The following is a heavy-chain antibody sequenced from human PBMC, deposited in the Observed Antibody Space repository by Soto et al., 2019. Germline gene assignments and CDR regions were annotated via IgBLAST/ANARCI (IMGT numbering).Heavy chain of an antibody. V-gene: IGHV1-18*01. J-gene: IGHJ4*02. CDR1: GYTFNSYG. CDR3: ARYFWSGQLPFYFGQ. D-gene: IGHD3-3*01. Sequence: QVQLVQSGSEVKKPGASVKVSCKASGYTFNSYGISWVRQAPGQGLDWMGWISGYNGDTKHSEKVKGRVTMTTDTSTSSAYMGVRSLISDDTAIYYCARYFWSGQLPFYFGQWGQGSLITVSS. CDR2: ISGYNGDT.